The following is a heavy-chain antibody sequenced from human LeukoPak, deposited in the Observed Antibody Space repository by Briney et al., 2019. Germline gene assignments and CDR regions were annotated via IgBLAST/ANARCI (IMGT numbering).Heavy chain of an antibody. Sequence: SETLSLTCTVSGGSISSSSYYWGWIRQPPGKGLEWIGSIYYSGSTYYNPSLKSRVTISVDTSKNQLSLKLSSVTAADTAVYYCARSCSSTSCPFDYWGQGTLVTVSS. CDR1: GGSISSSSYY. J-gene: IGHJ4*02. CDR2: IYYSGST. V-gene: IGHV4-39*01. CDR3: ARSCSSTSCPFDY. D-gene: IGHD2-2*01.